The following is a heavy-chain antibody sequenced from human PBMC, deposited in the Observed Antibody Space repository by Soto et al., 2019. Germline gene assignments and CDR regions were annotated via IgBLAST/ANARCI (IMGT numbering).Heavy chain of an antibody. CDR1: GGTFSSYT. V-gene: IGHV1-69*01. D-gene: IGHD2-15*01. CDR3: ARARSCSGDSCPFDY. CDR2: IFPFFGTP. Sequence: QVQLVQSGAEVKKPGSSVKVSCKASGGTFSSYTFNWVRQAPGQGLEWMGGIFPFFGTPNYAQKFQGRVTITADESASTAYMELSSLTSDDTAVYYCARARSCSGDSCPFDYWGQGTLVTVSS. J-gene: IGHJ4*02.